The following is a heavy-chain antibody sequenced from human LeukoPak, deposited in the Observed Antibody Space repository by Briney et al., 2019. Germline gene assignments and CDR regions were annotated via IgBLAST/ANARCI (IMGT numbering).Heavy chain of an antibody. CDR3: ARSVGDYYYYGMDV. J-gene: IGHJ6*02. V-gene: IGHV1-69*13. CDR2: IIPIFGTA. Sequence: ASVKVSCKASGGTFSIYAISWVRQAPGQGLEWMGGIIPIFGTANYAQKFQGRVTITADESTSTAYMELSSLRSEDTAVYYCARSVGDYYYYGMDVWGQGTTVTVSS. CDR1: GGTFSIYA. D-gene: IGHD2-15*01.